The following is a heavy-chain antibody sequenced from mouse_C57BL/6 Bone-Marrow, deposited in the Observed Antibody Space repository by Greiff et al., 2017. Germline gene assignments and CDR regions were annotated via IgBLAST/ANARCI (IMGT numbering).Heavy chain of an antibody. D-gene: IGHD2-4*01. CDR3: ARRDDYDGYWYFDV. J-gene: IGHJ1*03. CDR2: IYPGSGNT. V-gene: IGHV1-76*01. Sequence: VQLQQSGAELVRPGASVKLSCKASGYTFTDYYINWVKQRPGQGLEWIARIYPGSGNTYYNEKFKGKATLTAEKSSSTAYMQLSSLTSEDSAIYFCARRDDYDGYWYFDVWGTGTTVTVSS. CDR1: GYTFTDYY.